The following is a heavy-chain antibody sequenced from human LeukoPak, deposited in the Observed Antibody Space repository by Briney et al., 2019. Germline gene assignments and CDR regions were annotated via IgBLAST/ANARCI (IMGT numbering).Heavy chain of an antibody. CDR3: ARYCSGGSCLFYYYGMDV. CDR1: GFTFSSYW. Sequence: GGSLRLSCAASGFTFSSYWMSWVRQAPGKGLEWVANIKQDGSEKYYVDSVEGRFTISRDNAKNSLFLQMNSLRAEDTAVYYCARYCSGGSCLFYYYGMDVWGQGTTAAVSS. CDR2: IKQDGSEK. V-gene: IGHV3-7*01. D-gene: IGHD2-15*01. J-gene: IGHJ6*02.